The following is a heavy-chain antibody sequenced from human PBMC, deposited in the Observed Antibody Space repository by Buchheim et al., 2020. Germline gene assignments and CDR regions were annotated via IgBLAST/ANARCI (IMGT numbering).Heavy chain of an antibody. CDR1: GGSISSGSNY. Sequence: QVQLQESGPGLVKPSQTLSLTCTVSGGSISSGSNYWSWIRQPAGKGLEWIGRIYTSGSTNYNTSLKSRVTISVATSKNQFSLKLSSVTAADTAVYYCAKSRDGYNSQRWFDPWGQGTL. V-gene: IGHV4-61*02. CDR2: IYTSGST. J-gene: IGHJ5*02. D-gene: IGHD5-24*01. CDR3: AKSRDGYNSQRWFDP.